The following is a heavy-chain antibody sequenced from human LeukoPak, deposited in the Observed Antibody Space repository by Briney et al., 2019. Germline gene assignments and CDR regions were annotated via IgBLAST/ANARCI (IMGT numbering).Heavy chain of an antibody. Sequence: GGSLRLSCAPSGFTFSSYWMSWVRQAPGKGLEWVANIKQDGSEKYYVDSVKGRFTISRDNAKNSLYLQMNSLRAEDTAVYYCARDAEYYYGSGSYYKGGYWGQGTLVTVSS. J-gene: IGHJ4*02. CDR3: ARDAEYYYGSGSYYKGGY. CDR1: GFTFSSYW. V-gene: IGHV3-7*01. D-gene: IGHD3-10*01. CDR2: IKQDGSEK.